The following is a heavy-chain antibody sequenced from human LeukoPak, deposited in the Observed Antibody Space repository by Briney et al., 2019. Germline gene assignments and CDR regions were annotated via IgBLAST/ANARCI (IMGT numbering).Heavy chain of an antibody. J-gene: IGHJ5*02. CDR1: GFTFSGYW. V-gene: IGHV3-7*01. CDR2: IKQDGSEM. CDR3: ARDRGIVAQFDP. D-gene: IGHD1-26*01. Sequence: GGSLRLSCAASGFTFSGYWMSWVRQAPGKGLEWVANIKQDGSEMYYLDSVKGRFIISRDNAKNSLYLQMNSLRAEDTAVYYYARDRGIVAQFDPWGQGTLVTVSS.